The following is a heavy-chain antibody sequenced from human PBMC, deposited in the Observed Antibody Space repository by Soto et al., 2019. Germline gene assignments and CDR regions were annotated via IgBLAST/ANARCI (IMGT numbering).Heavy chain of an antibody. CDR1: GGSTTYYY. D-gene: IGHD3-22*01. CDR2: IYYTGST. CDR3: AKGWGPGGIVVDY. V-gene: IGHV4-59*01. Sequence: QVQLQESGPGLVKPSETLSLTCTVSGGSTTYYYWSWFRPAPGKGLEWLGYIYYTGSTNYNPSLKSRLTMSVDSSKSQCAVNLTSVTAEDTAVYYCAKGWGPGGIVVDYWGQGALVIVSS. J-gene: IGHJ4*02.